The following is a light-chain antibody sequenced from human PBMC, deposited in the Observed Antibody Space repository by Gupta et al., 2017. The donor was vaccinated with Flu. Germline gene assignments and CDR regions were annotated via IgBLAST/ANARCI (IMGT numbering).Light chain of an antibody. Sequence: SYTISCTGTTSDVGRYNFVSWYQHHPPTAPKLIISDVTKRPSGVPDRFSGSKSGNTASLTISGLQPDDEAEYFCCSYAGANTWLFGGGTTLTVL. J-gene: IGLJ3*02. V-gene: IGLV2-11*01. CDR3: CSYAGANTWL. CDR1: TSDVGRYNF. CDR2: DVT.